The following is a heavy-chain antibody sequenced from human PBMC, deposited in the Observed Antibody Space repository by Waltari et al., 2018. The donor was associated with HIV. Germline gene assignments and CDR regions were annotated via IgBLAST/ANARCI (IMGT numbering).Heavy chain of an antibody. J-gene: IGHJ2*01. D-gene: IGHD1-26*01. V-gene: IGHV3-33*01. Sequence: QVQLVESGGGVVQPGRSLRLSCAASGFTFSSYGMHWVRQAPGKGLEWVAVIWYDGSNKDYADAVKGRFTISRDNSKNTLYLQMNSLRAEDTAVYYCARDGGGELLRRWYFDLWGRGTLVTVSS. CDR3: ARDGGGELLRRWYFDL. CDR2: IWYDGSNK. CDR1: GFTFSSYG.